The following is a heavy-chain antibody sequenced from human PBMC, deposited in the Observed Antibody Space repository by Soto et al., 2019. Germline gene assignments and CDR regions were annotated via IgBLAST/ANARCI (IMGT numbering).Heavy chain of an antibody. J-gene: IGHJ6*02. V-gene: IGHV3-48*02. CDR1: GFTFSSYS. Sequence: GGSLRLSCAASGFTFSSYSMNWVRQAPGKGLEWVSYISSSSSTIYYADSVKGRFTISRDNAKNSLYLQMNSLRDEDTAVYYCARDPTRTVTTAGSYYYYYGMDVWGQGTTVTVS. CDR3: ARDPTRTVTTAGSYYYYYGMDV. CDR2: ISSSSSTI. D-gene: IGHD4-17*01.